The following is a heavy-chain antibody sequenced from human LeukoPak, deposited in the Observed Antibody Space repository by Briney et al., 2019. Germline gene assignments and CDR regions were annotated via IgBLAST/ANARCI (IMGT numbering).Heavy chain of an antibody. J-gene: IGHJ4*02. D-gene: IGHD5-12*01. CDR3: ARSAAAGRIVATFDY. Sequence: GGSLRLSCVVSGFTFSSNAIHWVRQAPANGLEWVAIISYDGSNKYYADSVKGRFTISRDKSKNTLYLQMNSLRGEDTAVYYCARSAAAGRIVATFDYWGQGTLVTVSS. CDR1: GFTFSSNA. CDR2: ISYDGSNK. V-gene: IGHV3-30*04.